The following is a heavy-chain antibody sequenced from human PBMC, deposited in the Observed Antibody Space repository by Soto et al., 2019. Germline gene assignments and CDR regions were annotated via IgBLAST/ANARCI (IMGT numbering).Heavy chain of an antibody. CDR2: ISYDGSNK. CDR1: GFTFSSYG. Sequence: QVQLVESGGGVVQPGRSLRLSCAASGFTFSSYGMHWVRQAPGKGLESVAVISYDGSNKYYADSVKGRFTISRDNSKNTLYLQMNSLRAEDTAVYYCAKGRDYSNRYLMGYWGQGTLVTVSS. D-gene: IGHD4-4*01. V-gene: IGHV3-30*18. J-gene: IGHJ4*02. CDR3: AKGRDYSNRYLMGY.